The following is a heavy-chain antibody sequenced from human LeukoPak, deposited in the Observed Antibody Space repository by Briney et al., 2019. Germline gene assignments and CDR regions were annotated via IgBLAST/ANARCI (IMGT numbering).Heavy chain of an antibody. CDR1: GFTFSSYE. D-gene: IGHD6-13*01. Sequence: GGSLRLSCAASGFTFSSYEMNWVRQAPGKGLEWVSSISSSSYIYYADSVKGRFTISRDNAKNSLYLQMNSLRAEDTAVYYCAREVAAGTRFDYWGQGTLVTVSS. CDR2: ISSSSYI. J-gene: IGHJ4*02. V-gene: IGHV3-21*01. CDR3: AREVAAGTRFDY.